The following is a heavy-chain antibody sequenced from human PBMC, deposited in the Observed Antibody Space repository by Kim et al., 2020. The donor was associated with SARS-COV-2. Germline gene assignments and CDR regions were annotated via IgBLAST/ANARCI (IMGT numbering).Heavy chain of an antibody. CDR3: AIFTYSSGSPSGFDY. Sequence: QKFQGRVTITADESTSTAYMELSSLRSGDTAVYYCAIFTYSSGSPSGFDYWGQGTLVTVSS. V-gene: IGHV1-69*01. J-gene: IGHJ4*02. D-gene: IGHD2-15*01.